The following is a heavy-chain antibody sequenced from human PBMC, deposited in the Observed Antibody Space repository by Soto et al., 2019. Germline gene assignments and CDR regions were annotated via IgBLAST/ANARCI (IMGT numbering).Heavy chain of an antibody. Sequence: GGSLRLSCAASGFTFSSYAMSWVRQAPGKGLEWVSAISGSGGSTYYADSVKGRFTISRDNSKNTLYLQMNSLRAEDTAVYYCAKSPITMFRRVPPLYYFDSWSQGTLVTVSS. J-gene: IGHJ4*02. CDR1: GFTFSSYA. V-gene: IGHV3-23*01. D-gene: IGHD3-10*01. CDR3: AKSPITMFRRVPPLYYFDS. CDR2: ISGSGGST.